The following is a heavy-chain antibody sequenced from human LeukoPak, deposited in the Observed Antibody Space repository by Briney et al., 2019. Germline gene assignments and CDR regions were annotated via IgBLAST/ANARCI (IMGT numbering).Heavy chain of an antibody. J-gene: IGHJ4*02. CDR1: GFTFSRFN. Sequence: GGSLRLSCAASGFTFSRFNLHWVRQAPGKGLEWVAVIWHDGSNKYYTDSVKGRFTISRDDSKNTLYLQMNSLKAEDTAVYYCARPDYGASGDCWGQGTLVTVSS. V-gene: IGHV3-33*01. CDR3: ARPDYGASGDC. CDR2: IWHDGSNK. D-gene: IGHD4-17*01.